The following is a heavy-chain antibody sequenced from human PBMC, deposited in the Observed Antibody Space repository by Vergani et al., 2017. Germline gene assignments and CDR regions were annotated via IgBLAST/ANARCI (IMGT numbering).Heavy chain of an antibody. J-gene: IGHJ5*02. CDR2: IIPVFGTA. V-gene: IGHV1-69*01. CDR1: GGTFSSYA. Sequence: QVQLVQSGAEVKKPGSSVQVSCKASGGTFSSYAISWVRQAPGQGLEWMGGIIPVFGTANYAQKFQGRVTITADESTSTAYMELSSLKSEDTAVYYCARDIAAAGRWYWFDPWGQGTLVTVSS. CDR3: ARDIAAAGRWYWFDP. D-gene: IGHD6-13*01.